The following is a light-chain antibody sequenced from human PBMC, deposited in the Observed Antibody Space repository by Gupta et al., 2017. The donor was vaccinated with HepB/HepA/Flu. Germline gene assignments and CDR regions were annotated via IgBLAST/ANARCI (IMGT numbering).Light chain of an antibody. Sequence: DIQMTQSPSFLSASVGDRVTITCRASQSISSYLNWYQQKPGKVPKLLIYAASSLQSGVPSRFSGSGSGTDFTLTISSLQPEDFATYYCQHSYSTPLTFGQGTKVEIK. CDR1: QSISSY. V-gene: IGKV1-39*01. CDR3: QHSYSTPLT. J-gene: IGKJ2*01. CDR2: AAS.